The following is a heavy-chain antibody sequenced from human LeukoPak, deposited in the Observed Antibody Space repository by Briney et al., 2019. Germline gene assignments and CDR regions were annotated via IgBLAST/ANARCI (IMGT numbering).Heavy chain of an antibody. J-gene: IGHJ4*02. CDR1: GFTFSDYY. Sequence: PGGSLRLSCAASGFTFSDYYMSWIRLAPGKGLEWISYLSNSGNTIYYADSVKGRFTISRDNAKNSLYLQMNSLRAEDTAVYYCARVAVTGIGVDYWGQGILVTVSS. D-gene: IGHD6-19*01. CDR2: LSNSGNTI. CDR3: ARVAVTGIGVDY. V-gene: IGHV3-11*04.